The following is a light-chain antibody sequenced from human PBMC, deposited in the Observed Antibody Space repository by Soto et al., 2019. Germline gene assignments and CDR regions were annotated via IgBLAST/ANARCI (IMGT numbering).Light chain of an antibody. V-gene: IGKV1-5*01. CDR3: QHYNSYSWT. J-gene: IGKJ1*01. CDR1: QSISVW. Sequence: GDRVTITCRASQSISVWLAWYQPKPGKAPKVLIYDASRLESGVPSRFSGSGSGTEFTLTISSLQPADFATYYCQHYNSYSWTFGQGTKVDIK. CDR2: DAS.